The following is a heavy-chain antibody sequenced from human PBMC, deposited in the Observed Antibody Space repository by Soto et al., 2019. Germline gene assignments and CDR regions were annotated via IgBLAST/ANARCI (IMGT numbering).Heavy chain of an antibody. CDR2: VSHDGRNT. V-gene: IGHV3-30*18. D-gene: IGHD6-19*01. J-gene: IGHJ4*02. CDR3: AKGGRQWLVTSDFNY. Sequence: QLVESGGGVVQPGRSLRLSCAASGFTFSDYAMHWVRQAPGKGLEWVAVVSHDGRNTHYADSVKGRFTISRDSSKNTVSLKMTSLRAEDTAVYYCAKGGRQWLVTSDFNYWGQGALVTVSS. CDR1: GFTFSDYA.